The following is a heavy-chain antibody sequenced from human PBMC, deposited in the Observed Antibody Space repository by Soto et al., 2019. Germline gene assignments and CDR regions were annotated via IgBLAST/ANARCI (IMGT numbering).Heavy chain of an antibody. CDR3: ATILSHPRYYYYGMDV. J-gene: IGHJ6*02. V-gene: IGHV1-69*02. CDR1: GGTFSSYT. D-gene: IGHD3-16*02. Sequence: SVKVSCKASGGTFSSYTISWVRQAPGQGLEWMGRIIPILGIANYAQKFQGRVTITADKSTSTAYMELSSLRSEDTAVYYCATILSHPRYYYYGMDVWGQGTTVTVSS. CDR2: IIPILGIA.